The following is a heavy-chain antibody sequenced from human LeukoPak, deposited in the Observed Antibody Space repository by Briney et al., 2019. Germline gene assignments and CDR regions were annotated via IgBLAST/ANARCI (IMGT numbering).Heavy chain of an antibody. V-gene: IGHV3-48*01. CDR3: AKEYDGY. Sequence: GGSLRLSCAASGFTFSTYSMNWARQAPGKGLEWVSYISSDSNTIYYADSVKGRFIISRDNSRNTLYLQMNSLRAEDTAVYYCAKEYDGYWGQGTLVTVSS. CDR1: GFTFSTYS. D-gene: IGHD2-8*01. J-gene: IGHJ4*02. CDR2: ISSDSNTI.